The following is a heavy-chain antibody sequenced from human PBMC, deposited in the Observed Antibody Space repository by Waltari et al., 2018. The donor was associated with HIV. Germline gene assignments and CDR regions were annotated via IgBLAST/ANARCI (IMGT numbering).Heavy chain of an antibody. Sequence: QVQLVEYGGGVVQPGRSLRLSCAASGFTLSNYAMHWARTVPGEGLEWVALIWDDGSNKFYADSVKCRFIISRDNSKNTLYLQINSLRADDTAVYYCTRDKQTTGATLDYWGQGTLVTVSS. J-gene: IGHJ4*02. CDR2: IWDDGSNK. V-gene: IGHV3-33*01. CDR1: GFTLSNYA. CDR3: TRDKQTTGATLDY. D-gene: IGHD2-15*01.